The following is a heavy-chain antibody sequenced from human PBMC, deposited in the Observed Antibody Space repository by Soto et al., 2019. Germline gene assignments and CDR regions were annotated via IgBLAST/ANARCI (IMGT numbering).Heavy chain of an antibody. CDR3: AKGPLIVVVPFDY. CDR1: GINFSTYA. V-gene: IGHV3-23*01. CDR2: ITSLGST. J-gene: IGHJ4*02. D-gene: IGHD2-15*01. Sequence: EVQLLESGGGLVQPGGSLRLSCAASGINFSTYAMSWVRQAPGKGLEWVSTITSLGSTYYPDSVKGRFTISRDSSKNLLYLQMNSPRDEDTAVYYCAKGPLIVVVPFDYWGQGTLVTVSA.